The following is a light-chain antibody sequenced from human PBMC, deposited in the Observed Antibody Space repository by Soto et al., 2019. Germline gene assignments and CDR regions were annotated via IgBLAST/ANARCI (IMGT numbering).Light chain of an antibody. V-gene: IGKV3-20*01. CDR2: GAS. Sequence: EIVLTQSPGTLSLSPGETATLSCRASQRLSTSYLAWYQQKPGQVPRLLIYGASNRATDIPERFRGSGSGTDFTLAITRLEHDDFAVYYCEQYGYALPYTFGQGTKLEIK. CDR3: EQYGYALPYT. J-gene: IGKJ2*01. CDR1: QRLSTSY.